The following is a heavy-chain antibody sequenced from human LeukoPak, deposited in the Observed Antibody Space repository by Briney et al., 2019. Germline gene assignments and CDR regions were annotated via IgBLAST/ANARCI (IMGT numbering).Heavy chain of an antibody. Sequence: GESLKISCSASGFTFSGYAMHWVRQAPGKGLEYVSAITSNGVNTYYADSVKGRFTISRDNSKNTLFLQMGSLRAEDTAVYYCVKSYSNSWYSFDNWGQGTLVTVSS. CDR1: GFTFSGYA. CDR3: VKSYSNSWYSFDN. V-gene: IGHV3-64D*06. J-gene: IGHJ4*02. CDR2: ITSNGVNT. D-gene: IGHD6-13*01.